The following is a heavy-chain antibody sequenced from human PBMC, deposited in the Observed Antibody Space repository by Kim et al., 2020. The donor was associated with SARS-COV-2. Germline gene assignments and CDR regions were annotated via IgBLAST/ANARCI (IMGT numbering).Heavy chain of an antibody. J-gene: IGHJ4*02. D-gene: IGHD1-26*01. CDR2: INHDATVK. V-gene: IGHV3-74*01. Sequence: GGSLRLSCAASGFMFGSYVMHWVRQTPGERPVWVSRINHDATVKSYADSVKGRFTVSRDDAKNMVYLQMNSLRVEDTAVYYCVRDGATYEFDQWGQGTLVAGSS. CDR3: VRDGATYEFDQ. CDR1: GFMFGSYV.